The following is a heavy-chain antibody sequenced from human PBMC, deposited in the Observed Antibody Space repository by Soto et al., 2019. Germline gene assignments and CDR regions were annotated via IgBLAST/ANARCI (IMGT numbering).Heavy chain of an antibody. D-gene: IGHD6-19*01. V-gene: IGHV1-69*08. CDR1: GGTFSSYT. CDR3: ARERGPEGAVAGLPNYFDY. Sequence: QVQLVQSGAEVKKPGSSVKVSCKASGGTFSSYTISWVRQAPGQGLEWMGRIIPILGIANYAQKFQGRVTITADKSTSTAYMELSSLRSEDTAVYYCARERGPEGAVAGLPNYFDYWGQGTLVTVSS. CDR2: IIPILGIA. J-gene: IGHJ4*02.